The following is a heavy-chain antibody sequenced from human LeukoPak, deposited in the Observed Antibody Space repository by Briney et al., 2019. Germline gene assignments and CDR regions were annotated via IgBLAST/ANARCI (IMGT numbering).Heavy chain of an antibody. J-gene: IGHJ4*02. CDR3: ARNYGGNGIAGF. Sequence: SETLSLTCTVSGDPMTIDYWSWIRQPPGKGLEWIGYIYNGETSNYNGGTNYNPSLKSRVTISVDTAKNQFSLRLSSVTAADTAVYYCARNYGGNGIAGFWGQGTLVTVSS. D-gene: IGHD4-23*01. V-gene: IGHV4-59*01. CDR1: GDPMTIDY. CDR2: IYNGETSNYNGGT.